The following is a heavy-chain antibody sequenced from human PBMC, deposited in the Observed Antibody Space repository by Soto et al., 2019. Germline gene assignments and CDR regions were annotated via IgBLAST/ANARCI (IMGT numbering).Heavy chain of an antibody. CDR3: ARDKDRLQLGGNYYYILDV. CDR2: IMPVFPTP. J-gene: IGHJ6*02. CDR1: GGTFSTSA. Sequence: VQLEQSGPEVKKPGSSVKVSCKASGGTFSTSALSWVRQAPGQGLEWMGGIMPVFPTPDYAQKFQGRVTITADESTSTACMELGGLTSDDTAVYYWARDKDRLQLGGNYYYILDVWGQGTAVTVSS. V-gene: IGHV1-69*12. D-gene: IGHD5-12*01.